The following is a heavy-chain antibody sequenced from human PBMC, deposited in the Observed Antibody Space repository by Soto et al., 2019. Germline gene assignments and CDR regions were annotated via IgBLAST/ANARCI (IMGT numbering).Heavy chain of an antibody. CDR2: IYPGGSDI. CDR1: GYSFITYW. V-gene: IGHV5-51*01. J-gene: IGHJ4*02. CDR3: VRQRALDSSGHYSDF. Sequence: GESLKISCRGSGYSFITYWIGWVRQMPGKGLEWMGIIYPGGSDIRYSPSFQGQVIISADRSISTAYLQWTSLKASDTAMYYCVRQRALDSSGHYSDFWGQGTQVTVSS. D-gene: IGHD3-22*01.